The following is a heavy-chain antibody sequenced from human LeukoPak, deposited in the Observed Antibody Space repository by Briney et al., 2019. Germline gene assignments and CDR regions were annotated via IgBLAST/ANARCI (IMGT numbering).Heavy chain of an antibody. Sequence: GGSLRLSCAASGFTFSSSDMHWVRQAPGKGLEWVAVISYDGSNKYYADSVKGRFTISRDNSKNTLYLQMNSLRAEDTAVYYCAKPVAGTGGAFDIWGQGTMVTVSS. CDR3: AKPVAGTGGAFDI. V-gene: IGHV3-30*18. CDR1: GFTFSSSD. J-gene: IGHJ3*02. CDR2: ISYDGSNK. D-gene: IGHD6-19*01.